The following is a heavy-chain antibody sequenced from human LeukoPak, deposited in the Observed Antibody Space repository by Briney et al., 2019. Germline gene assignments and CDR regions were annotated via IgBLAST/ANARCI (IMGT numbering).Heavy chain of an antibody. CDR1: GVSISTYY. V-gene: IGHV4-59*08. CDR3: ARHRDYYDT. J-gene: IGHJ4*01. D-gene: IGHD3-22*01. CDR2: IYYSGST. Sequence: SETLSLTCTVSGVSISTYYWSWIRQPPGKGLEWIGYIYYSGSTNYNPSIKSRVIISGDTSKNQISLKLTSVTAADTAVYFCARHRDYYDTWGRGTLVTVSS.